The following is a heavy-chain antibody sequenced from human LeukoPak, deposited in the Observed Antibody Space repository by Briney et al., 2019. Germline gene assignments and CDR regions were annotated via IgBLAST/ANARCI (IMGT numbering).Heavy chain of an antibody. V-gene: IGHV3-73*01. Sequence: PGGSLRLSCAASGFTFSGSAMHWVRQASGKGLEWVGRIRSKANSYATAYAVSVKGRFTISRDDSKNTAYLQMNSLKTEDTAVYYCTRATAMGFDYWGQGTLVTVSS. CDR1: GFTFSGSA. CDR3: TRATAMGFDY. CDR2: IRSKANSYAT. J-gene: IGHJ4*02. D-gene: IGHD5-18*01.